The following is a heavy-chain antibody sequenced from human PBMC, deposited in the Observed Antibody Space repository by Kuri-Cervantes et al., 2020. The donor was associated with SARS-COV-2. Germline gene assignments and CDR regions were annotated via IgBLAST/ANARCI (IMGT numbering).Heavy chain of an antibody. CDR2: INPNSGGT. CDR1: GYTFTGYY. D-gene: IGHD3-22*01. CDR3: ARGPYYYDSSGYYTSVYYYYGMDV. Sequence: ASVKVSCKAAGYTFTGYYMHWVRQAPGQGLEWMGWINPNSGGTKYAQKFQGWVTMTRDTSISTAYMELSRLRSDDTAVYYCARGPYYYDSSGYYTSVYYYYGMDVWGQGTTVTVSS. J-gene: IGHJ6*02. V-gene: IGHV1-2*04.